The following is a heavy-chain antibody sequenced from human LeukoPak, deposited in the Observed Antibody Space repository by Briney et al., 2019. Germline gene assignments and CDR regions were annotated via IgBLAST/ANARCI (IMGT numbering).Heavy chain of an antibody. Sequence: SGGSLRLSCAASGFNFSSYAMSWVRQAPGKGLEWVSAISGSGGSTYYADSVKGRFTISRDNSKNTLYLQMNSLRADDTAVYYCAKAHCSITSCYSLFDYWGQGTLVTVSS. CDR3: AKAHCSITSCYSLFDY. J-gene: IGHJ4*02. CDR1: GFNFSSYA. CDR2: ISGSGGST. D-gene: IGHD2-2*01. V-gene: IGHV3-23*01.